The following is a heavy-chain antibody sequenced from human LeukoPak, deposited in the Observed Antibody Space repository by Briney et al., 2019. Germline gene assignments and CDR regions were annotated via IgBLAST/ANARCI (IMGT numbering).Heavy chain of an antibody. CDR3: AKVWDIVVVPAAIEDAFDI. Sequence: QPGGSLRLSCAASGFAFSSYGMHWVRQAPGKGLEWVAFIRYDGSNKYYADSVKGRFTISRDNSKNTLYLQMNSLRAEDTAVYYCAKVWDIVVVPAAIEDAFDIWGQGTMVTVSS. J-gene: IGHJ3*02. CDR1: GFAFSSYG. V-gene: IGHV3-30*02. CDR2: IRYDGSNK. D-gene: IGHD2-2*01.